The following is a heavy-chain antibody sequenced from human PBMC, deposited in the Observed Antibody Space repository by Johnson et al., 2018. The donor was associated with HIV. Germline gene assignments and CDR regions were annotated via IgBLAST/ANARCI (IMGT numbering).Heavy chain of an antibody. D-gene: IGHD3-3*01. V-gene: IGHV3-30*04. CDR1: GFTFSSYA. J-gene: IGHJ3*02. Sequence: GGGVVRPGGSLRLSCAASGFTFSSYAMHWVRQAPGKGLEWVAVISYDGSNKYYADSVKGRFTISRDNSKNTLYLQMNSLRAEDTAVYYCAYRGDYDFWSGYPDAFDIWGRGTMVTVSS. CDR2: ISYDGSNK. CDR3: AYRGDYDFWSGYPDAFDI.